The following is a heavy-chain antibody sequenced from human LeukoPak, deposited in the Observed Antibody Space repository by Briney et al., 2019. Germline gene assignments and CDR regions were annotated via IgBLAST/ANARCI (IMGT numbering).Heavy chain of an antibody. CDR3: ASYPRSVDTPPFDY. V-gene: IGHV1-2*02. Sequence: GASVKASCKASGYSFTAQYMHWLRQAPGQGLEWMGWINPNNGDTKYAQSFLGRVIMTRDTSTTTAYMELSSLGSDDTAVYFCASYPRSVDTPPFDYWGQGTLVTVSS. D-gene: IGHD3-16*02. CDR2: INPNNGDT. J-gene: IGHJ4*02. CDR1: GYSFTAQY.